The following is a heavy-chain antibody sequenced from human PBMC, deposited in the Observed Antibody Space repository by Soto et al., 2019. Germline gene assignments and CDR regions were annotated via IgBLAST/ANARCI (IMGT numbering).Heavy chain of an antibody. Sequence: QVQLQESGPGLVKPSQTLSLTCTVSGGSISSGAYYWSWIRQHPGKGLEWIGYIYYSGSTYYNPSIKSRVNISVDTTKNQFSLKLSSVTAADTAVYYCARNYGSGRFDPWGQGTLVTVSS. D-gene: IGHD3-10*01. CDR3: ARNYGSGRFDP. J-gene: IGHJ5*02. CDR1: GGSISSGAYY. V-gene: IGHV4-31*03. CDR2: IYYSGST.